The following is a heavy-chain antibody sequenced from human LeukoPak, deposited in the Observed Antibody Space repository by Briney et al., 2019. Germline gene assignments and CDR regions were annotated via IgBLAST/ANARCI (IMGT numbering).Heavy chain of an antibody. Sequence: SETLSLTCTVSGGSISSYYWSWIRQPPGKGLEWIGYIYYSGCTNYNPSLKSRVTISVDTSKNQFSLKLSSVTAADTAVYYCARVITMIGHYFDYWGQGTLVTVSS. CDR2: IYYSGCT. CDR3: ARVITMIGHYFDY. J-gene: IGHJ4*02. D-gene: IGHD3-22*01. CDR1: GGSISSYY. V-gene: IGHV4-59*01.